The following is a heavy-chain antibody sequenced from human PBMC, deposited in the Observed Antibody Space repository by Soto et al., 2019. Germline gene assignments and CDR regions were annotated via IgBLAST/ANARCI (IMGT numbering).Heavy chain of an antibody. J-gene: IGHJ6*02. V-gene: IGHV3-33*01. CDR1: GFTFSSYG. Sequence: QVQLVESGGGVVQPGRSLRLSCAASGFTFSSYGMHWVRQAPGKGLEWVAVIWYDGSNKYYADSVKGRFTISRDNSKNTLYLHMNSLKAEDTAVYYCASHSSQGYCSGGSCYFAYGMDVWGQGTTVTVSS. D-gene: IGHD2-15*01. CDR3: ASHSSQGYCSGGSCYFAYGMDV. CDR2: IWYDGSNK.